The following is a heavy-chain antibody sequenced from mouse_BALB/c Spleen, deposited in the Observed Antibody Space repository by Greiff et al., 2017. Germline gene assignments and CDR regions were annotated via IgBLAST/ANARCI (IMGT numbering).Heavy chain of an antibody. CDR2: IYPGSGST. CDR3: TRSEYGNYDWYFDV. Sequence: LKQPGSELVRPGASVKLSCKASGYTFTSYWMHWVKQRHGQGLEWIGNIYPGSGSTNYDEKFKSKGTLTVDTSSSTAYMHLSSLTSEDSAVYYCTRSEYGNYDWYFDVWGAETTVTVSS. J-gene: IGHJ1*01. D-gene: IGHD2-10*02. CDR1: GYTFTSYW. V-gene: IGHV1S22*01.